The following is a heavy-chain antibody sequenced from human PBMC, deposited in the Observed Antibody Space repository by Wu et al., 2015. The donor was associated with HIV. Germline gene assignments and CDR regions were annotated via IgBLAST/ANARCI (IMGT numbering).Heavy chain of an antibody. CDR2: IIAVFGTT. V-gene: IGHV1-69*12. Sequence: QAQLVQSGAEVKKAGSSVKVSCKASGGIFRSYAISWVRQAPGQGLEWMGGIIAVFGTTNYAQKFQGRVTITADESTTTVYMELTSLRSEDTAVYYCARDRRIYGDNVGVISWFDPWGQGTLVTVSS. D-gene: IGHD4-17*01. J-gene: IGHJ5*02. CDR1: GGIFRSYA. CDR3: ARDRRIYGDNVGVISWFDP.